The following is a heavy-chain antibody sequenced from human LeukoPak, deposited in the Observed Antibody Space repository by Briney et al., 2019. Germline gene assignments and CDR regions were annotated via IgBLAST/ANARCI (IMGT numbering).Heavy chain of an antibody. CDR2: INPNSGGT. CDR3: ARVRYSYGYFDY. Sequence: ASVKVSCKASGYTFTGYYMHWVRQAPGQGLEWMGRINPNSGGTNYAQKFQGRVTMTRDTSISTAYMELSRLRSDDMAVYYCARVRYSYGYFDYWGQGTLVTVSS. J-gene: IGHJ4*02. V-gene: IGHV1-2*06. CDR1: GYTFTGYY. D-gene: IGHD5-18*01.